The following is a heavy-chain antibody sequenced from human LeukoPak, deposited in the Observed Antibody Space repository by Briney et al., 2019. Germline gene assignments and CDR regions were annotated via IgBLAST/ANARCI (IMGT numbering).Heavy chain of an antibody. J-gene: IGHJ3*02. D-gene: IGHD4-11*01. CDR3: ARDPDDYPGVAFDI. CDR2: IKQDGSDK. CDR1: GFTFNTYW. Sequence: GGSLRLSCAASGFTFNTYWMSWVRQAPGKGLEWVASIKQDGSDKYYVGSVKGRFTISRDNAKNSLYLQMNSLRAEDTAVYYCARDPDDYPGVAFDIWGQGTMVTVSS. V-gene: IGHV3-7*04.